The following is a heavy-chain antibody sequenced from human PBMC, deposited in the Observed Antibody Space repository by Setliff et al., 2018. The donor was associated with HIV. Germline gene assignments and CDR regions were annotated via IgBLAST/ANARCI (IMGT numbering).Heavy chain of an antibody. Sequence: HGESLKISCKGSGYSFTSYWIGWVRQMPGKGLEWMGIIYPVDSETRYSPSFQGQVTISADKSINTAYLQWTTLKTEDTAMYYCTPIHNYTDHCPDSWGQGTLVTVSS. CDR1: GYSFTSYW. V-gene: IGHV5-51*01. D-gene: IGHD2-21*02. CDR3: TPIHNYTDHCPDS. J-gene: IGHJ5*01. CDR2: IYPVDSET.